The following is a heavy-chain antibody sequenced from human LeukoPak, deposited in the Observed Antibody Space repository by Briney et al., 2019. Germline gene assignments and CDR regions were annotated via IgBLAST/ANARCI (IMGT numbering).Heavy chain of an antibody. CDR1: GFTFSSYS. D-gene: IGHD3-16*02. J-gene: IGHJ4*02. CDR2: ISSSSSYI. Sequence: TGGSLRLSCAASGFTFSSYSMNWVRQAPGKGLEWVSSISSSSSYIYYADSVKGRFTISRDNAKNSLYLQMNSLRAEDTAVYYCARDPTGFHYRPYLKHWGQGTLVTVSS. V-gene: IGHV3-21*01. CDR3: ARDPTGFHYRPYLKH.